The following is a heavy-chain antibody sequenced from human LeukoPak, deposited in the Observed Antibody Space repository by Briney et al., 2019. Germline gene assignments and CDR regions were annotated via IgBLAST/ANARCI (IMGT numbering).Heavy chain of an antibody. Sequence: PSDTLSLTCTVSGVSISGSSYHWGCLGQPPGKGREWLGSIYYSGSTFFNPSLNSRVTMSVDTSKNQFSLKLTSVTAADTAVYYCASHGYYSGWYFDFWGQGTLVTVSS. CDR3: ASHGYYSGWYFDF. CDR1: GVSISGSSYH. D-gene: IGHD6-19*01. CDR2: IYYSGST. J-gene: IGHJ4*02. V-gene: IGHV4-39*01.